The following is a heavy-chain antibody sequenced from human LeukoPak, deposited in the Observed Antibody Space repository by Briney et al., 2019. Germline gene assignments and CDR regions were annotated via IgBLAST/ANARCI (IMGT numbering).Heavy chain of an antibody. CDR3: ARQVTYYDFWSGYYTSENFDY. V-gene: IGHV4-39*01. D-gene: IGHD3-3*01. CDR1: GGSISSSSYY. J-gene: IGHJ4*02. CDR2: IYYSGST. Sequence: SETLSLTCTVSGGSISSSSYYWGWIRQPPGKGLEWIGSIYYSGSTYYNPSLKSRVTISVDTSKDQFSLKLSSVTAADTAVYYCARQVTYYDFWSGYYTSENFDYWGQGTLVTVS.